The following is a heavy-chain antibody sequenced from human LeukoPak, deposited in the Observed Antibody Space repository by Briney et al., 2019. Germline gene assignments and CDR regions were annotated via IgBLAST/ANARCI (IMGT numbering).Heavy chain of an antibody. CDR2: ISAYNGNT. CDR1: GYTFTSYG. J-gene: IGHJ5*02. V-gene: IGHV1-18*01. CDR3: ARRVVAAARSHNWFDP. D-gene: IGHD6-13*01. Sequence: ASVKVSCKASGYTFTSYGISWVRQAPGQGLEWMGWISAYNGNTNYAQKLQGRVTMTTDTSTSTAYMELRSLRSDDTAVYYCARRVVAAARSHNWFDPWGQGTLVTVSS.